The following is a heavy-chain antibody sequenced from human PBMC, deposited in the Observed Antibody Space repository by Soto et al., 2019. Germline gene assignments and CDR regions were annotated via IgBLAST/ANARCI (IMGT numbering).Heavy chain of an antibody. CDR1: GGSFSSGDYY. CDR3: ARIHFGDEPSYYYYGMDV. J-gene: IGHJ6*02. Sequence: QVQLQESGPGVVKPSQTLSLTCTVSGGSFSSGDYYWSWVRQPPGKGLEWIGYIYYTGSTFNNPALKSRVSISIDTSRTPFSLKLSSVTAADTAVYYCARIHFGDEPSYYYYGMDVWGQGPTVTVSS. V-gene: IGHV4-30-4*01. D-gene: IGHD4-17*01. CDR2: IYYTGST.